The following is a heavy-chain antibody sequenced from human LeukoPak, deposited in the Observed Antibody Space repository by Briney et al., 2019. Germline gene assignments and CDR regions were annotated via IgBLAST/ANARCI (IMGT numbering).Heavy chain of an antibody. Sequence: PSETLSLTCAVYGGSSSGYYWSWIRQPPGKGLEWIGEINHSGSTNYNPSLKSRVTISVDTSKNQFSLKLSSVTAADTAVYYCARGRGYSPSDWGQGTLVTVSS. CDR1: GGSSSGYY. V-gene: IGHV4-34*01. D-gene: IGHD1-26*01. J-gene: IGHJ4*02. CDR3: ARGRGYSPSD. CDR2: INHSGST.